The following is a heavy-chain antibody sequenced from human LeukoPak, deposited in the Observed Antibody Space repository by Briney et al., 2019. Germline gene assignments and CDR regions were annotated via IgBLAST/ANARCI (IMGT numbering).Heavy chain of an antibody. CDR1: GASIRSGDYY. J-gene: IGHJ3*02. V-gene: IGHV4-30-4*01. CDR3: ARDCSGGSCYGAFDI. Sequence: SETLSLTCTVSGASIRSGDYYWSWIRQPPGTGLEWIGYIYDSGSTYYNPSLKSRITISVDTSENRFSLKLSSVTATDTAVYYCARDCSGGSCYGAFDIWGQGTMVTVSS. D-gene: IGHD2-15*01. CDR2: IYDSGST.